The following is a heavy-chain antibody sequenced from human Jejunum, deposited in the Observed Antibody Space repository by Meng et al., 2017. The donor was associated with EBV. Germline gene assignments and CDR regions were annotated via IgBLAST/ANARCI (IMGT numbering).Heavy chain of an antibody. D-gene: IGHD2-15*01. V-gene: IGHV4-59*01. J-gene: IGHJ4*02. CDR3: ARDRGWVVAAHYFHD. Sequence: VQLQAPHPGLAQPSETPSLTLTVSSGSTVSYYWNWIRQPPRKGLESIGYIYYNGNTNYNPSLKSRVTISVDTSKNQFSLKLTSVTAADTAVYYCARDRGWVVAAHYFHDWGQGILVTVSS. CDR1: SGSTVSYY. CDR2: IYYNGNT.